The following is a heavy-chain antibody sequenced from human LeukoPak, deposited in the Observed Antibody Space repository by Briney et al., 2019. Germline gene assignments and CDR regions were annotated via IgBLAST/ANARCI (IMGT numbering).Heavy chain of an antibody. Sequence: ASVKVSCKASGYTFTGYYMHWVRQAPGQGLEWRGWINPNSGGTNYAQKFQGRVTMTRDTSISTAYMELSRLRSDDTAVYYCAREKRYCSGTSCYFDYWGQGTLVTVSS. V-gene: IGHV1-2*02. J-gene: IGHJ4*02. CDR2: INPNSGGT. D-gene: IGHD2-2*01. CDR1: GYTFTGYY. CDR3: AREKRYCSGTSCYFDY.